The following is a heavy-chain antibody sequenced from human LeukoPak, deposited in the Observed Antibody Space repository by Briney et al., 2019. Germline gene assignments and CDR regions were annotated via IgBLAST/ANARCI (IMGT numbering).Heavy chain of an antibody. CDR3: AREWLVGFTISNWFDH. Sequence: SVTVSCKASGGTFSSYAISWVRQAPGQGLEWMGGIIPIFGTANYAQKFQGRVTITADESTSTAYMELSSLRSEDTAVYYCAREWLVGFTISNWFDHWGQGTLDTVSS. J-gene: IGHJ5*02. D-gene: IGHD3-3*01. CDR2: IIPIFGTA. V-gene: IGHV1-69*01. CDR1: GGTFSSYA.